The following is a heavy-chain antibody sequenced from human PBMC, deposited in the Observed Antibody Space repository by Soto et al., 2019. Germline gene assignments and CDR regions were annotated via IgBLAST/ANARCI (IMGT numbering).Heavy chain of an antibody. J-gene: IGHJ4*02. CDR2: ISHDGSNK. Sequence: QVQLVESGGGVVQPGRSLRLSCAASGFTFSTYTLHWVRQAPGKGLEGVAVISHDGSNKNYADSVKGRFTISRDNSKNTLYLQMNSLRGEDTAVYYCARDYTGIVGATPGYWGQGTLVTVSS. CDR3: ARDYTGIVGATPGY. V-gene: IGHV3-30-3*01. CDR1: GFTFSTYT. D-gene: IGHD1-26*01.